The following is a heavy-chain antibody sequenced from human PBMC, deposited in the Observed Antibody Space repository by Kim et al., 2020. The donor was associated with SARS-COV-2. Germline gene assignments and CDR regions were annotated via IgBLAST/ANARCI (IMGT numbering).Heavy chain of an antibody. Sequence: ASVKVSCKASGYTFTRYAMNRLRQAPGQGLEWMGWINANTGKPTYAQDFTGRLVFSLDTSVSTAYLEISSLKAEDTAVYYCARDQRGCTGATCYTSFDSWGQGTLVTVS. CDR3: ARDQRGCTGATCYTSFDS. CDR1: GYTFTRYA. D-gene: IGHD2-8*02. J-gene: IGHJ4*02. V-gene: IGHV7-4-1*02. CDR2: INANTGKP.